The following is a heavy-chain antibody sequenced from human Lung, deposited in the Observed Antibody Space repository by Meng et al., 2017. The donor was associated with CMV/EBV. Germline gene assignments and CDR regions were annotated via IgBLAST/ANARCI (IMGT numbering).Heavy chain of an antibody. CDR2: IRRKGYGGTT. Sequence: GGSXRLXCTVSGFTFGDFAMTWVRQAPGKGLEWVGFIRRKGYGGTTEYAASVKGRFTISRDDSKSIAYLQMNSLKTEDTAVYYCTRWHSGSNFDYLGQGTLVTVSS. CDR3: TRWHSGSNFDY. CDR1: GFTFGDFA. J-gene: IGHJ4*02. V-gene: IGHV3-49*04. D-gene: IGHD1-26*01.